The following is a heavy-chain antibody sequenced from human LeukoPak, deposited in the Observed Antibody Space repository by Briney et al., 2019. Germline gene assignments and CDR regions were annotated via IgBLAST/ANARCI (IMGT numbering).Heavy chain of an antibody. CDR1: GFSISTYW. CDR3: AELGITMIGGV. J-gene: IGHJ6*04. D-gene: IGHD3-10*02. V-gene: IGHV3-48*03. Sequence: QPGGSLRLSCAASGFSISTYWIHWVGQAPGKGLEWVSYISSSGSTIYYADSVKGRFTISRDNAKNSLYLQMNSLRAEDTAVYYCAELGITMIGGVWGKGTTVTVSS. CDR2: ISSSGSTI.